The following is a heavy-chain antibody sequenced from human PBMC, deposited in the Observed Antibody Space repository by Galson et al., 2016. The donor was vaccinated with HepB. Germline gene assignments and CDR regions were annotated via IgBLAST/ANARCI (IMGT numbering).Heavy chain of an antibody. CDR1: GFSLSSYG. V-gene: IGHV3-23*01. CDR2: LSGSGGST. Sequence: SLRLSCAASGFSLSSYGMSWVRQAPGKGLEWVSALSGSGGSTYYADSVKGRFTISRDNSNNTLYMQMDSLRPEDTALYYCAKPRLRSGFYPYYLESWGQGTLVTVSS. D-gene: IGHD3-16*01. J-gene: IGHJ4*02. CDR3: AKPRLRSGFYPYYLES.